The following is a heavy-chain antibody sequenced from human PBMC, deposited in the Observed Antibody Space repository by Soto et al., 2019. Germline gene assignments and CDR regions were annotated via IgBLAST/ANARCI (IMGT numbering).Heavy chain of an antibody. J-gene: IGHJ6*02. CDR2: IGNTLDTI. D-gene: IGHD2-15*01. CDR1: GFAFIGHT. V-gene: IGHV3-48*02. CDR3: ARGDWSGGSCYGIDV. Sequence: GSLRLSCAASGFAFIGHTMNWVRQAPGKGLEWVAYIGNTLDTIYYADSVKGRFIISRDDAMKSVFLHISSLRDDDTAVYYCARGDWSGGSCYGIDVWGRGTTVTVSS.